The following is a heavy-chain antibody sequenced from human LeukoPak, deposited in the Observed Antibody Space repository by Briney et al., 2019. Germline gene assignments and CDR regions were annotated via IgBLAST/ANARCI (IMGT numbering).Heavy chain of an antibody. CDR1: GGSMRSYY. V-gene: IGHV4-59*01. CDR2: IYYGGTT. Sequence: WETLSLSCAASGGSMRSYYRSWIRQAPGKGLEWIAYIYYGGTTEYNPSLKSRVTISSGKTKNQFSLRLIYVTGADTTVYFCAAKGGNGEDFSTTSGLYYYYFMDVWGKGTTVTVSS. CDR3: AAKGGNGEDFSTTSGLYYYYFMDV. J-gene: IGHJ6*03. D-gene: IGHD1-26*01.